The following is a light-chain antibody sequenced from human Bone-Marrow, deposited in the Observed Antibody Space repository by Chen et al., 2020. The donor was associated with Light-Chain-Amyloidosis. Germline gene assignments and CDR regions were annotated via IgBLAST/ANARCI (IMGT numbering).Light chain of an antibody. J-gene: IGLJ1*01. V-gene: IGLV2-14*01. CDR3: SSYTITTTLV. CDR1: SSDVGGDNR. Sequence: QSALTPPASVPGSPGQSLPIPCTGTSSDVGGDNRVSWYQQHPDKAPKLMIYEVTNRPSWVPDRFSGSKSDNTASLTISGLQTEDEADYFCSSYTITTTLVFGSGTRVTVL. CDR2: EVT.